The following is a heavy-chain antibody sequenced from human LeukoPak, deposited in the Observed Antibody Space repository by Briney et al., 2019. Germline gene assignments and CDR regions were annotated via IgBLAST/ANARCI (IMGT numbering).Heavy chain of an antibody. V-gene: IGHV4-30-4*08. CDR3: ARGDFWSGYVPSWFDP. J-gene: IGHJ5*02. CDR2: IYYSGST. CDR1: GGSISSGDYY. Sequence: SETLSLTCTVSGGSISSGDYYWSWIRQPPGKGLEWIGYIYYSGSTYYNPSLKRRVTISVDTSKNQFSLKLSSVTAADTAVYYCARGDFWSGYVPSWFDPWGQGTLVTVSS. D-gene: IGHD3-3*01.